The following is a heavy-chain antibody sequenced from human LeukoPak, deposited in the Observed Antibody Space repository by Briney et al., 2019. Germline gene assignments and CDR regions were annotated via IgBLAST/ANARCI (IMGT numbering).Heavy chain of an antibody. CDR1: GYTFTSYG. J-gene: IGHJ5*02. CDR2: ISAYNGNT. V-gene: IGHV1-18*01. D-gene: IGHD2-2*01. Sequence: ASVKVSCKASGYTFTSYGISWVRQAPGQGLEWMGWISAYNGNTNYAQKLQGRVTMTTDTSTSTAYMELRSLRSDDTAVYYCARTNEYQLLWRRGRWFDPWGQGTLVTASS. CDR3: ARTNEYQLLWRRGRWFDP.